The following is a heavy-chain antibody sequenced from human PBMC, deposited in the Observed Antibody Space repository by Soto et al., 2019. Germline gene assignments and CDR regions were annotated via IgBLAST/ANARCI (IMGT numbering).Heavy chain of an antibody. CDR2: LYTSGDT. J-gene: IGHJ5*02. D-gene: IGHD6-19*01. CDR3: ARAVLQWQKVEWFDL. CDR1: GITVTSSY. V-gene: IGHV3-66*01. Sequence: KLVESGGGVVQPVGSLRLSCAASGITVTSSYMTWVRQAPGKGLEWVSTLYTSGDTYYADSVKGRFTLSRDSSKTTLFLQVSSLRVDGSGAYFCARAVLQWQKVEWFDLWGQGTQVFVSS.